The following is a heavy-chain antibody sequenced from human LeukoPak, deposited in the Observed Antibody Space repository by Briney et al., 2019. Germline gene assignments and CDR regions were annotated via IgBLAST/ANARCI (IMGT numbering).Heavy chain of an antibody. V-gene: IGHV1-2*02. CDR3: ARPNSGSFQTDAFDI. CDR1: GYTFTGYY. D-gene: IGHD1-26*01. Sequence: EASVKVSCKASGYTFTGYYMHWVRQAPGQALEWMGWINPNSGGTNYAQKFQGRVTMTWDTSISTAYMELSRLRSDDTAVYYCARPNSGSFQTDAFDIWGQGTMVTVSS. J-gene: IGHJ3*02. CDR2: INPNSGGT.